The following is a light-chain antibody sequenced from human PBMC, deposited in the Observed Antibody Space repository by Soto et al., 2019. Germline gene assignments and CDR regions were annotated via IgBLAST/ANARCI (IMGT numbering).Light chain of an antibody. CDR3: SSYSSSSILGV. V-gene: IGLV2-14*01. CDR1: SSDVGGYNH. Sequence: QSVLTQPASVSGSPGQSITISCTGTSSDVGGYNHVCWYQQHPGKVPKLIIYEVSNRPSGVSNRFSGSKSGNTASLTISGLQAEDEADYYCSSYSSSSILGVFGTGTKVTVL. CDR2: EVS. J-gene: IGLJ1*01.